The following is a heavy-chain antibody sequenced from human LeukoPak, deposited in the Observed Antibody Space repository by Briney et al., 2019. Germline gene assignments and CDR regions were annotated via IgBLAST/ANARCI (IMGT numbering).Heavy chain of an antibody. Sequence: ASVKVSCKVSGYTLTELSMHWVRQAPGKGLEWMGGFYPEDGETIYAQKFQGRVTTTEDTSTDTAYMELSSLRPEDTAVYYCATEKVTTAYYYYYGMDVWGQGTTVTVSS. CDR3: ATEKVTTAYYYYYGMDV. CDR2: FYPEDGET. D-gene: IGHD4-17*01. V-gene: IGHV1-24*01. CDR1: GYTLTELS. J-gene: IGHJ6*02.